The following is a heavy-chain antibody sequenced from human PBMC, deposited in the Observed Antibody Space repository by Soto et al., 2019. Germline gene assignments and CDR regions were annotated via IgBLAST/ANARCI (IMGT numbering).Heavy chain of an antibody. D-gene: IGHD3-10*01. Sequence: PSETLSLTCTVSGGSISSGGYSWNWIRQSPEKGLEWLGCIYPTGSTYYHPSLKSRVTISIDTSRNQFSLNLTSVTAADTAVYYCARAPPGPSPRWVLCGQGTTVTVSS. V-gene: IGHV4-30-2*06. J-gene: IGHJ6*02. CDR1: GGSISSGGYS. CDR2: IYPTGST. CDR3: ARAPPGPSPRWVL.